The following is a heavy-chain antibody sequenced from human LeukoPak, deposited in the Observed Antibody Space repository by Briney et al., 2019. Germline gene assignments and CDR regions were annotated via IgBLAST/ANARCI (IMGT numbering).Heavy chain of an antibody. CDR1: GFTFSDYY. D-gene: IGHD1-26*01. CDR2: ISSSGSTI. CDR3: AREYFVGATRMSAFDI. J-gene: IGHJ3*02. Sequence: PGGSLRLSCAASGFTFSDYYMSWIRQAPGKGLEWVSYISSSGSTIYYADSVKGRFTISRDNAKNSLYLQMNSLRAEDTAVYYCAREYFVGATRMSAFDIWGQGTMVTVSS. V-gene: IGHV3-11*04.